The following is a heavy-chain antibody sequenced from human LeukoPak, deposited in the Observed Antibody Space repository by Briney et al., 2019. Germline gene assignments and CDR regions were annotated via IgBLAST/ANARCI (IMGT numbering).Heavy chain of an antibody. CDR1: GGTFSSYA. V-gene: IGHV1-69*05. Sequence: ASVKVSCKASGGTFSSYAISWVRQAPGQGLEWMGGIIPIFGTANYAQKFQGRVTITTDESTSTAYMELSSLRSEDTAVYYCARGEGNGYYNWFDPWGQGTLVTVSS. CDR2: IIPIFGTA. J-gene: IGHJ5*02. D-gene: IGHD3-22*01. CDR3: ARGEGNGYYNWFDP.